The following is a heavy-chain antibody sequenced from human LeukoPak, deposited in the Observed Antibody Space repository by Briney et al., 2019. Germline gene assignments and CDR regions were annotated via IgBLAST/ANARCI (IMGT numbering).Heavy chain of an antibody. V-gene: IGHV4-39*01. CDR1: GGSISSSNYY. CDR2: IYYSGST. Sequence: SETLSLTCTVSGGSISSSNYYWGWIRQPPGKGLERIGSIYYSGSTYYNPSLKSRVTISVDTSKNQFSLKLSSVTAADTAVYYCAKGIVVVIYAFDIWGQGTMVTVSS. J-gene: IGHJ3*02. D-gene: IGHD3-22*01. CDR3: AKGIVVVIYAFDI.